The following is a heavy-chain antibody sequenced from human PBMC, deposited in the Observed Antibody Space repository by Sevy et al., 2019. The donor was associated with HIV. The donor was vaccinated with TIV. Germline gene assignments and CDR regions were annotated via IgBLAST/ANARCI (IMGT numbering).Heavy chain of an antibody. D-gene: IGHD6-19*01. CDR2: IIPVLGTV. CDR1: GGIFRTNA. CDR3: ARGGGNGWYYFDY. Sequence: ASVKVSCKASGGIFRTNAFSWVRQAPGQGLEWMGGIIPVLGTVNYARKFQGRVTITADESTKTVYVELSSLRSEDTAVYYCARGGGNGWYYFDYWGQETLVTVSS. J-gene: IGHJ4*02. V-gene: IGHV1-69*13.